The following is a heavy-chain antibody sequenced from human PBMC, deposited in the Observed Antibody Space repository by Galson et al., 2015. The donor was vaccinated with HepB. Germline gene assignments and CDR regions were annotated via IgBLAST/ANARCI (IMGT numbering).Heavy chain of an antibody. CDR3: ARDPDDTEGYYMTFEY. CDR2: ISYDGKNQ. Sequence: SLRLSCAASGFSFTDFAMHWVRQAPGKGLEWVAIISYDGKNQYYADSVRGRFTISRDISKKTLYLQMNNLKAEDTAIYYCARDPDDTEGYYMTFEYWGQGTLGSVSA. CDR1: GFSFTDFA. J-gene: IGHJ4*02. V-gene: IGHV3-30*04. D-gene: IGHD1-26*01.